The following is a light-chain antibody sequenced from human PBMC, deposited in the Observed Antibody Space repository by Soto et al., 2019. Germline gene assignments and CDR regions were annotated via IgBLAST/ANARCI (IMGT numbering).Light chain of an antibody. CDR1: QSITRY. Sequence: DIQMTQSPSSLSASVGDRVTITCRSSQSITRYLNWYKQKPGKPPKLHIYAASCLQDGVPSRFSGSGSGTAFTLIISSMQPEDFATYHCLQSYSSPWTFGQGTKVEI. V-gene: IGKV1-39*01. J-gene: IGKJ1*01. CDR3: LQSYSSPWT. CDR2: AAS.